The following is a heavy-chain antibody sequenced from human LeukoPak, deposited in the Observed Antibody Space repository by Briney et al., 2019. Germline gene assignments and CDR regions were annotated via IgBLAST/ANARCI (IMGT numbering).Heavy chain of an antibody. CDR1: GFTFSSYS. CDR3: ARSPYSESYYGDALDI. V-gene: IGHV3-48*04. CDR2: ISNSGSMI. J-gene: IGHJ3*02. D-gene: IGHD1-26*01. Sequence: GGSLRLSCAASGFTFSSYSMNWVRQAPGKGLEWISYISNSGSMIYYADSVKGRFTISRDNAKNSLYLQMNSLRAEDTAIYYCARSPYSESYYGDALDIWGRGTVVSVSS.